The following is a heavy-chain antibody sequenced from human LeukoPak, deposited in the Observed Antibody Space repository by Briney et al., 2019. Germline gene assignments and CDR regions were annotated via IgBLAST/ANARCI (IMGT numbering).Heavy chain of an antibody. V-gene: IGHV4-39*01. CDR2: IYYSGST. D-gene: IGHD3-22*01. CDR1: GDSISSSSYY. J-gene: IGHJ4*02. CDR3: ARHEAYHYDSSGYFSY. Sequence: SETLSLTCTVSGDSISSSSYYWGWIRQPPGKGLEWIGSIYYSGSTYYNPSLKSRVTISVDTSKNQFSLKLTPVTAADTAVYYCARHEAYHYDSSGYFSYWGQGTLVTVSS.